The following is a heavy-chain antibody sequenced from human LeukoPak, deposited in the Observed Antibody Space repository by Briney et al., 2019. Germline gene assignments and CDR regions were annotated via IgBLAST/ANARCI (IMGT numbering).Heavy chain of an antibody. Sequence: PSETLSLTCTVSGGSIGSYYWSWIRQPPGKGLEWIGYIYYSGSTNYNPSLKSRVTISVDTSKNQFSLKLSSVTAADTAVYYCARGWSGAPDAFDICGQGTMVTVSS. CDR3: ARGWSGAPDAFDI. CDR2: IYYSGST. CDR1: GGSIGSYY. J-gene: IGHJ3*02. V-gene: IGHV4-59*01. D-gene: IGHD4/OR15-4a*01.